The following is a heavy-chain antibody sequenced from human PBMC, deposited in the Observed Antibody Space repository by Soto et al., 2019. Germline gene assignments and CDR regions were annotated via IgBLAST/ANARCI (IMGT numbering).Heavy chain of an antibody. CDR1: GGSFIGYY. CDR3: ARDKITGLFDY. D-gene: IGHD2-8*02. Sequence: LEILCLPCAVYGGSFIGYYLTWIRQPPGTGLEWIGEINHSGSTNYNPSLKSRVTISVDTSKNQFSLKLTSVTAAYTAVYYCARDKITGLFDYWGQGTLVTVSS. CDR2: INHSGST. J-gene: IGHJ4*02. V-gene: IGHV4-34*01.